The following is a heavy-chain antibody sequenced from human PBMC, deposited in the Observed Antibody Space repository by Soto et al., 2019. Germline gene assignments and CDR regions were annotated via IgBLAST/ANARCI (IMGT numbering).Heavy chain of an antibody. Sequence: VQLVESGGGVVQPGKSLTLSCAAAGFTFSDYGMHWVRQAPGKGLEWVAVIWYDGSGKNYEDSVKGRFTISRDNSKNAGYLQTNSLTADDTAIYYCPADGPVAATRYVYLQHWGQGTLVAVSS. J-gene: IGHJ1*01. D-gene: IGHD2-15*01. CDR1: GFTFSDYG. CDR2: IWYDGSGK. V-gene: IGHV3-33*01. CDR3: PADGPVAATRYVYLQH.